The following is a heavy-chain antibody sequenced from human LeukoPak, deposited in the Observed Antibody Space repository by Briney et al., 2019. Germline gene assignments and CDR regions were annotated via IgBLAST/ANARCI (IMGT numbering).Heavy chain of an antibody. V-gene: IGHV4-34*01. CDR2: INHRGST. CDR3: ARVGLDWGSIDY. Sequence: SETLSLTCSVYGGSLSPYYWNWIRKPPGKGLEWIGEINHRGSTTYNPSLKSRVTISVDTSKNQFSLKLSSVTAADTAVYYCARVGLDWGSIDYWGQGTLVTVSS. CDR1: GGSLSPYY. J-gene: IGHJ4*02. D-gene: IGHD3/OR15-3a*01.